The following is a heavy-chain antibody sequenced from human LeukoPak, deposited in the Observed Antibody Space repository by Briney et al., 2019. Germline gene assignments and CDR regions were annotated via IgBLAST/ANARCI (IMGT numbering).Heavy chain of an antibody. J-gene: IGHJ6*03. D-gene: IGHD3-16*01. CDR2: ISGSSGTI. CDR3: ARRSEFGVLYYMDI. Sequence: SGGSLRLSCVASGFTFSSYSMNWVRQAPGKGPEWVSYISGSSGTIYYADSVKGRFTISSDNAKNSLYLQMNSLRAEDTAVYYCARRSEFGVLYYMDIWGKGTTVTVSS. CDR1: GFTFSSYS. V-gene: IGHV3-48*01.